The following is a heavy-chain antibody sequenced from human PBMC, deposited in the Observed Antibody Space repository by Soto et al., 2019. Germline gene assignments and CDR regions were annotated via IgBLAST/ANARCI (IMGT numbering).Heavy chain of an antibody. CDR2: ISYDGSNK. D-gene: IGHD2-15*01. CDR1: GFTFSSYG. V-gene: IGHV3-30*18. Sequence: GGSLRLSCAASGFTFSSYGMHWVRQAPGKGLEWVAVISYDGSNKYYADSVKGRFTISRDNSKNTLYLQMNSLRAEDTAVYYCAKDPTSSSELLLVDYFDYWGQGTLVTVS. J-gene: IGHJ4*02. CDR3: AKDPTSSSELLLVDYFDY.